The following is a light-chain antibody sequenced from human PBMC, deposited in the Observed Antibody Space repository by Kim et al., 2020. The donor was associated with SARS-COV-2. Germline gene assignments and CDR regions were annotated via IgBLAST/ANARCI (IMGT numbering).Light chain of an antibody. V-gene: IGLV1-51*01. CDR3: GTWDSSLSAVV. CDR2: DNN. Sequence: GQKVTISCSGSNSNIGNDYVSWYQQCPGTAPKFLIYDNNKRPSGIPDRFSGSKSGTSATLDITGLQTGDEADYYCGTWDSSLSAVVFGGGTQLTVL. J-gene: IGLJ2*01. CDR1: NSNIGNDY.